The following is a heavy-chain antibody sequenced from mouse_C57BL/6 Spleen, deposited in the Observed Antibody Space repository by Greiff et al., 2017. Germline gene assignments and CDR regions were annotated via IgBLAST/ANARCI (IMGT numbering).Heavy chain of an antibody. CDR1: GYTFTDYN. V-gene: IGHV1-22*01. CDR3: ARWVYYDYPFAY. CDR2: INPNNGGT. D-gene: IGHD2-4*01. Sequence: VQLKQSGPELVKPGASVKMSCKASGYTFTDYNMHWVKQSHGKSLEWIGYINPNNGGTSYNQKFKGKATLTVNKSSSTAYMELRSLTSEDSAVYYCARWVYYDYPFAYWGQGTLVTVSA. J-gene: IGHJ3*01.